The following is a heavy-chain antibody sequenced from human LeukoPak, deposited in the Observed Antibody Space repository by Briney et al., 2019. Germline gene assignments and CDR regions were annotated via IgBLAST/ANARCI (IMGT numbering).Heavy chain of an antibody. J-gene: IGHJ3*02. CDR2: IQHDGGRK. Sequence: GGSLKLSCAASGFNIEGHNMHWVRQAPGKGLEWVSFIQHDGGRKWYVDSVRGRFTISRDNSKNTLSLQMNDLRLKDTAVYYCAEDFGSGRYAFDIWGQGTIVTVSS. CDR3: AEDFGSGRYAFDI. V-gene: IGHV3-30*02. CDR1: GFNIEGHN. D-gene: IGHD3-10*01.